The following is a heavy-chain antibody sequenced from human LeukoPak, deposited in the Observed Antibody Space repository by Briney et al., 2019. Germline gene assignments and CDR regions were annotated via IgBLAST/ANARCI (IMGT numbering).Heavy chain of an antibody. CDR3: ARASSSQPQDLFYYDYGLDV. J-gene: IGHJ6*02. CDR2: ISGYNNRT. D-gene: IGHD6-13*01. V-gene: IGHV1-18*01. CDR1: GYTFTSFG. Sequence: ASVKVSCKSSGYTFTSFGFSWVRQAPGQGLEWMGWISGYNNRTNYAQKFQGRITMTTGTSASTAYMELNSLRSDDTAVYYCARASSSQPQDLFYYDYGLDVWGQGTTVTVSS.